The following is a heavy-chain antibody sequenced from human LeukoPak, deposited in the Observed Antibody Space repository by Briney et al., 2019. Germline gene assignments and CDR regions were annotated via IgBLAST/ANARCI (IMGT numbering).Heavy chain of an antibody. CDR2: IFPDDSDT. J-gene: IGHJ4*02. CDR1: GYNFAHDW. CDR3: ASPSSSWYEGAFGAFDY. Sequence: GESLKISCKGSGYNFAHDWIGWVRQMPGKGLEWMGIIFPDDSDTIYSPSFQGQVTISADKSINTAYLQWSGLKASDSAMYYCASPSSSWYEGAFGAFDYWGQGTLVTVSS. V-gene: IGHV5-51*01. D-gene: IGHD6-13*01.